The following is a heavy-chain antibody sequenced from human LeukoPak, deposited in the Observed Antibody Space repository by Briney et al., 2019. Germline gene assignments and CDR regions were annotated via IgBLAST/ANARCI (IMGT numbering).Heavy chain of an antibody. J-gene: IGHJ4*02. Sequence: SETLSLTCAVYGGSFSGYYWSWIRQPPGKGLEWIGEINHSGSTNYNPSLKSRVTISVDTSKSQFSLKLSSVTAADTAVYYCAGAPADGYNYNYWGQGTLVTVSS. CDR2: INHSGST. CDR3: AGAPADGYNYNY. CDR1: GGSFSGYY. V-gene: IGHV4-34*01. D-gene: IGHD5-24*01.